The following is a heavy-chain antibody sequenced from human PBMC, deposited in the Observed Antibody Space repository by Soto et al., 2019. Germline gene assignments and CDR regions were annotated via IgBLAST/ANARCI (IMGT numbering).Heavy chain of an antibody. Sequence: GGSLRLSCAASGFTFSNYAMSWVRQAPGKGLEWVSGISGGGLSTYYADSVRGRFTLSRDDSKNTLYVQMNSLRADDTAVYYCVRSGYSSDYWGQGTLVTVS. V-gene: IGHV3-23*01. J-gene: IGHJ4*02. D-gene: IGHD3-3*01. CDR3: VRSGYSSDY. CDR1: GFTFSNYA. CDR2: ISGGGLST.